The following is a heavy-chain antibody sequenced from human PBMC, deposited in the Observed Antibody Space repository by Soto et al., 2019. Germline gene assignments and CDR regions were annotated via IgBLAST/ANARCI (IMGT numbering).Heavy chain of an antibody. Sequence: EVHLQGSGGGLVQPGGSLRLSCAASGFNFNYYAMNWVRRAPGKGLEWVSAISASGGDTYYADSVKGRFTISRDNSKNTQSLQMNSLRAEDTAVYYCATNGDCSRGISYWHVEYWGQGILVTVSS. J-gene: IGHJ4*02. D-gene: IGHD2-15*01. CDR3: ATNGDCSRGISYWHVEY. CDR1: GFNFNYYA. CDR2: ISASGGDT. V-gene: IGHV3-23*01.